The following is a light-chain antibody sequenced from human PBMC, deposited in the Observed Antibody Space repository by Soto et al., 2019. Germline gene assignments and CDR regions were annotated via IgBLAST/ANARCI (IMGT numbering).Light chain of an antibody. J-gene: IGKJ4*01. V-gene: IGKV3-11*01. Sequence: EIVLTQSPATLSLSPGERATLSCRASQSVSSYLAWYQQKPGQAPRLLIYDASNRATGIPARFSGSGSGTDFPRTISSLEPEDFAVYYCQQRSNFLTFGGGTKVEIK. CDR3: QQRSNFLT. CDR2: DAS. CDR1: QSVSSY.